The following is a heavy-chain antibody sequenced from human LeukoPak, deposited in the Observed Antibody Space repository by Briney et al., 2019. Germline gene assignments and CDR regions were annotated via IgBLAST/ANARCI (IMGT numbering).Heavy chain of an antibody. CDR2: INHSGST. V-gene: IGHV4-34*01. J-gene: IGHJ4*02. CDR1: GGSFSGYY. CDR3: ARRGVVPAARRQFDY. Sequence: PSETLPLTCAVYGGSFSGYYWSWIRQPPGKGLEWIGEINHSGSTNYNPSLKSRVTISVDTSKTQFSLKLSSVTAADTAVYYCARRGVVPAARRQFDYWGQGTLVTVSS. D-gene: IGHD2-2*01.